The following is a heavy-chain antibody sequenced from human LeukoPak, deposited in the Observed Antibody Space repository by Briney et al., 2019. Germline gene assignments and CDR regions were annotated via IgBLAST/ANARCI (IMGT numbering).Heavy chain of an antibody. Sequence: GASVEVSCKASGGTFSNYTISWVRQAPGQGLEWMGGIVPPFGTANYAQRFQGRVTITADASTGTAYMEMSSLRSEDTAMYYCVRIDYSNAFDIWGQGTMVTVPS. CDR2: IVPPFGTA. CDR3: VRIDYSNAFDI. D-gene: IGHD4-11*01. J-gene: IGHJ3*02. CDR1: GGTFSNYT. V-gene: IGHV1-69*13.